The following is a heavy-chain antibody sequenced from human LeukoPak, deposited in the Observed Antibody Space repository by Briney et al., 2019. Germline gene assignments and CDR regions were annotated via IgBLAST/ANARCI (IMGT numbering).Heavy chain of an antibody. CDR2: IRYDGSDK. D-gene: IGHD5-12*01. J-gene: IGHJ4*02. CDR3: AKDPRGSGYNLDY. CDR1: GFTLSNYG. Sequence: PGGSLRLSCAASGFTLSNYGTQCVRQPPSKGLELVAIIRYDGSDKYYADSVKGRFTISRDNSKNTLYLQMNSLKSEDTAVYYCAKDPRGSGYNLDYWGQGTLVTVSS. V-gene: IGHV3-30*02.